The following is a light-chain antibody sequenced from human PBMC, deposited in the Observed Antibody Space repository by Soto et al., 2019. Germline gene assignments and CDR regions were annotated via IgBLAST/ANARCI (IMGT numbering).Light chain of an antibody. J-gene: IGKJ3*01. Sequence: DIQMTQSPSSLSASVGDRVTISCRASQAISICLAWYQQKPGKVPELLIYAATTLQSGVPSRFSGSGSGTEFTLTISSLQPEDVATYYCQKYNSAPLTFGPGTKVDIK. CDR2: AAT. CDR1: QAISIC. V-gene: IGKV1-27*01. CDR3: QKYNSAPLT.